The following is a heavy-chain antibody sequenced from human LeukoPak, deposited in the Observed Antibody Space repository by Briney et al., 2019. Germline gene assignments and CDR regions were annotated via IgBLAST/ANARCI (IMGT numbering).Heavy chain of an antibody. V-gene: IGHV3-23*01. CDR1: GFTFSSYA. J-gene: IGHJ1*01. CDR3: ARATMIGLSRYFQH. D-gene: IGHD3-22*01. CDR2: VSGSGGIT. Sequence: GGSLRLSCAAPGFTFSSYAMSWVRQAPGKGLEWVSGVSGSGGITYYADSVKGRFTISRDNSKNTLYLQMNSLRAEDTAVYYCARATMIGLSRYFQHWGQGTLVTVSS.